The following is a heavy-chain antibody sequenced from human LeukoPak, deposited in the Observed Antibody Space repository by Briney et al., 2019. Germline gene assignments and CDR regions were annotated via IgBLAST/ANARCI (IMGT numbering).Heavy chain of an antibody. CDR1: GFTFISYW. CDR2: IKHDGSAK. Sequence: GGSLRLSCAASGFTFISYWMAWVRQAPGKGLEWVANIKHDGSAKYYVDSVKGRFIISRDNAKGSVYLQMNSLRVEDTAVYYCVREFRRFNPWGQGTQVTVSS. V-gene: IGHV3-7*01. CDR3: VREFRRFNP. J-gene: IGHJ5*02.